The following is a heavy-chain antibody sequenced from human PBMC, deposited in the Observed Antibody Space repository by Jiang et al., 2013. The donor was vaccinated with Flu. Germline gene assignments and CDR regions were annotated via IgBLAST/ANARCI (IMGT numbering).Heavy chain of an antibody. CDR2: ISNTGST. J-gene: IGHJ4*02. CDR1: GGSISSNYYY. V-gene: IGHV4-39*01. CDR3: ARGSAWPTYAGY. D-gene: IGHD6-19*01. Sequence: SLTCTVSGGSISSNYYYWGWLRQPPGKGLEWIGSISNTGSTYYNPSLKSRVTISVDTSENQFSLKLTSVTAADTAVYYCARGSAWPTYAGYWGQGTLVTVSS.